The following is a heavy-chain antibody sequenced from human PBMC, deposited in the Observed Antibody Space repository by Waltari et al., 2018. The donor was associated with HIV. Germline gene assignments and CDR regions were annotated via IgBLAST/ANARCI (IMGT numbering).Heavy chain of an antibody. CDR3: ARGSRDGYGYWYFDL. Sequence: QVQLQQWGAGLLKPSETLSLTCAVYGGSFSGYYWSWIRQPPGKGLEWIGEINHSGSTNYNPSLKSRVTISVDTSKNQFSLKLSSVTAADTAVYYCARGSRDGYGYWYFDLWGRGTLVTVSS. V-gene: IGHV4-34*01. CDR1: GGSFSGYY. CDR2: INHSGST. J-gene: IGHJ2*01. D-gene: IGHD5-12*01.